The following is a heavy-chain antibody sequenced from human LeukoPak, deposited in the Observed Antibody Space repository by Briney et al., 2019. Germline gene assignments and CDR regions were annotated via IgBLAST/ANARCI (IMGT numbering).Heavy chain of an antibody. Sequence: PGGSLRLSCAASGFAFDDYAMHWVRQAPGKGLEWVSGISWNSGSIGYADSVKGRFTISRDNSKSSLYLQMNNLRPEDTALYYCTKDINSGIFYNTYMDVWGKGTPVTVSS. V-gene: IGHV3-9*01. J-gene: IGHJ6*03. D-gene: IGHD3-10*01. CDR1: GFAFDDYA. CDR3: TKDINSGIFYNTYMDV. CDR2: ISWNSGSI.